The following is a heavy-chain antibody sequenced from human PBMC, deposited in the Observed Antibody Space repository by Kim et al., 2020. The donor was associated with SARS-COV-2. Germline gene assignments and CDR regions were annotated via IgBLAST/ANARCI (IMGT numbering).Heavy chain of an antibody. V-gene: IGHV3-23*01. CDR3: AKDGRWPNDAFDI. Sequence: YPASVKGRFTISRDNSKSTLYLQMNSLRAEDTAVHYCAKDGRWPNDAFDIWGQGTMVTVSS. D-gene: IGHD1-26*01. J-gene: IGHJ3*02.